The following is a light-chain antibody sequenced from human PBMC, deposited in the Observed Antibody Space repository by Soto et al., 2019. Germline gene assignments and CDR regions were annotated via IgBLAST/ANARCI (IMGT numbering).Light chain of an antibody. Sequence: ERVMTQSPATLSVSPGERATLSCRASQSVSSNLAWYQQKPGQAPSLLIYGASTRATGIPARFSGSGSGTEFTLTISSLQSEDFAVYYCQQYNNWPRTFGQGTKVDIK. J-gene: IGKJ1*01. CDR2: GAS. CDR1: QSVSSN. V-gene: IGKV3-15*01. CDR3: QQYNNWPRT.